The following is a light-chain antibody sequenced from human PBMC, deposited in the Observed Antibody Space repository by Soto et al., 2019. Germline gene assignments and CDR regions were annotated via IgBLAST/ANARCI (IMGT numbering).Light chain of an antibody. Sequence: EIALRQSPATLYLSQGDRARLCCRVSQSVNIYLAWYQQKPGQAPRLVIHDASNRATGIPARFSGSGSGTDFTLTISSLEPEDFAVYYCQQRYIWPPLSFGGGTKVDIK. V-gene: IGKV3-11*01. CDR2: DAS. CDR3: QQRYIWPPLS. CDR1: QSVNIY. J-gene: IGKJ4*01.